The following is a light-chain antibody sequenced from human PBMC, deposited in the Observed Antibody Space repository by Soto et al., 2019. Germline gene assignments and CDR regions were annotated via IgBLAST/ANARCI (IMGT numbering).Light chain of an antibody. J-gene: IGLJ3*02. CDR2: AVR. Sequence: QSALTQPHSVSGSPGQSVTISCTGTNSDVGRYNSVSWYQQLPGKAPQLIISAVRQRPSGVPDRFSGSKSGNTASLTISGLQTDDEADYFCFSYTANDNWVFGGGTQLTAL. V-gene: IGLV2-11*01. CDR3: FSYTANDNWV. CDR1: NSDVGRYNS.